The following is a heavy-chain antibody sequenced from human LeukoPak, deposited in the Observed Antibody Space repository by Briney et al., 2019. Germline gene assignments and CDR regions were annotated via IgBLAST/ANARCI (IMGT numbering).Heavy chain of an antibody. Sequence: SETLSLTCTVSGGSISSYYWSWIRQPPGKGLEWIGYIYYSGSTNYNPSLKSRVTISVDTSKNQFSLKLSSVTAADTAVYYCARGLSPYYYGSGTIYNDHWGQGTLVTVSS. V-gene: IGHV4-59*01. CDR1: GGSISSYY. D-gene: IGHD3-10*01. CDR3: ARGLSPYYYGSGTIYNDH. J-gene: IGHJ4*02. CDR2: IYYSGST.